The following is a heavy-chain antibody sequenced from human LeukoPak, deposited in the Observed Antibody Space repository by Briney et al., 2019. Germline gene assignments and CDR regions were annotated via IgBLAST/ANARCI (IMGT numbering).Heavy chain of an antibody. Sequence: PSETLSLTCTVSGYSISSGYYWGWIRQPPGKGLEWIGSFYDSGNTYYNPSLKSRVTISVDTSKNQFSLKVSSVTAADTAVYYCARAPHDYGDYFHFDSWGQGTLVTVSS. D-gene: IGHD4-17*01. CDR1: GYSISSGYY. CDR3: ARAPHDYGDYFHFDS. J-gene: IGHJ4*02. V-gene: IGHV4-38-2*02. CDR2: FYDSGNT.